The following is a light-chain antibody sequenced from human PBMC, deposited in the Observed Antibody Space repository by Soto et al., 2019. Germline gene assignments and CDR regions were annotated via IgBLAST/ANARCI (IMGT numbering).Light chain of an antibody. CDR3: CSEAGGSPYV. V-gene: IGLV2-23*02. CDR2: EVT. J-gene: IGLJ1*01. CDR1: SSDVGSYNL. Sequence: QSALTQPASVSGSPGQSITISCTGTSSDVGSYNLVSWYQQHPGKAPKLMIYEVTMRPSGVPNRFSGSKSGNTASLTISGLQAEDEADYYCCSEAGGSPYVFGTGTKLTVL.